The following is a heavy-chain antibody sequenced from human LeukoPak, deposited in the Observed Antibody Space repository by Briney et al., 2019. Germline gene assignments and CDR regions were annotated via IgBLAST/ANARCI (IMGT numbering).Heavy chain of an antibody. D-gene: IGHD4-17*01. J-gene: IGHJ4*02. V-gene: IGHV3-30*14. Sequence: PGGSLRLSCAASGFTFSSYAMHWVRQAPGKGLEWVAVISYDGSNKYADSVKGRFTISRDNSKNTLYLQMNSLRAEDTAVYYCAGDYSGRTTVTFWGQGTLVTVSS. CDR3: AGDYSGRTTVTF. CDR2: ISYDGSNK. CDR1: GFTFSSYA.